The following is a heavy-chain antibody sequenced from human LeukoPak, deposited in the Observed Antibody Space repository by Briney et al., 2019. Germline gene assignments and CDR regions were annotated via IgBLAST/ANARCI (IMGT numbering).Heavy chain of an antibody. CDR3: ARSGGNEMGDAFDI. CDR2: FYHTGST. Sequence: SETLSLTCNVSGYSISSGYYWGWIRQTPGKGLEWIGSFYHTGSTYNNPSLKSRVTISIDRSKNQFSLKLSSVTAADTAVYYCARSGGNEMGDAFDIWGQGTMVTVSS. CDR1: GYSISSGYY. D-gene: IGHD4-23*01. J-gene: IGHJ3*02. V-gene: IGHV4-38-2*02.